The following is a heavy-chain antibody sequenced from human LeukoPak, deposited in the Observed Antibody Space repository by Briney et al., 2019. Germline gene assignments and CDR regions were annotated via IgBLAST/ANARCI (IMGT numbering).Heavy chain of an antibody. D-gene: IGHD1-26*01. CDR2: ISADGKA. J-gene: IGHJ6*02. CDR3: ATWAFYHDLDV. V-gene: IGHV3-43*02. Sequence: GGSLRLSCAASGMNFARYAMHWVRQRPGKGLEWVGVISADGKADHADAVKGCFTVSRDNSKDSLSLQMSSLRDEDTALYYCATWAFYHDLDVWGQGTTVIVSS. CDR1: GMNFARYA.